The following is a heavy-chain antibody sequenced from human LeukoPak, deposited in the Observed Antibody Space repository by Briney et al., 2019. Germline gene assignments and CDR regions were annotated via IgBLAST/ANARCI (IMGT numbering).Heavy chain of an antibody. Sequence: AGGSLRLSCAASGFTFSSYGMHWVRQPPGKGLEWVSIIYTGDGTYYADSVKGRFTISRGISKNTVYLQMNSLRAEDTAVYYCARGDFDIWGQGTMVTVSS. CDR2: IYTGDGT. CDR3: ARGDFDI. CDR1: GFTFSSYG. V-gene: IGHV3-66*01. J-gene: IGHJ3*02.